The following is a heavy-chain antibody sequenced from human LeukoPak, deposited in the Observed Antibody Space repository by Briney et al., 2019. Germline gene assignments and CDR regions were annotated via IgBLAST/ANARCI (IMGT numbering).Heavy chain of an antibody. V-gene: IGHV4-39*02. D-gene: IGHD5-12*01. J-gene: IGHJ6*03. Sequence: SETLSLTCTVSGGSISSSSYYWGWIRQPPGKGLEWIGSIYYSGSTYYNPSLKSRVTISVDTSKNQFSLKLSSVTAADTAVYYCARDCNSGYDSSWANYMDVWGKGTTVTISS. CDR1: GGSISSSSYY. CDR2: IYYSGST. CDR3: ARDCNSGYDSSWANYMDV.